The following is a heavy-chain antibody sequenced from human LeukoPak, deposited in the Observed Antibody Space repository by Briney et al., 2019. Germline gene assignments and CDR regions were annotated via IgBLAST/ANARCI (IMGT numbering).Heavy chain of an antibody. Sequence: PSETLSLTCTVSGGSISSGSYYWSWIRQPAGKGLEWIGRIYTSGSTNYNPSLKSRVTISVDTSKNQFSLKLSSVTAADTAVYYCARVWEMATNYWGQGTLVTVSS. CDR3: ARVWEMATNY. CDR2: IYTSGST. J-gene: IGHJ4*02. D-gene: IGHD5-24*01. CDR1: GGSISSGSYY. V-gene: IGHV4-61*02.